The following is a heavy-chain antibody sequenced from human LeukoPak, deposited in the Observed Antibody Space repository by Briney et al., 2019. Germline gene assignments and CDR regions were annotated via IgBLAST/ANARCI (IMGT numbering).Heavy chain of an antibody. V-gene: IGHV3-30*02. CDR1: GFTFSSYG. D-gene: IGHD3-10*01. CDR2: IRYDGSNK. CDR3: AKDSVERFGELFSYYYYYGMDV. Sequence: GGSLRLSCAASGFTFSSYGMHWVRQAPGKGLEWVAFIRYDGSNKYYANSVKGRFTISRDNSKNTLYLQMNSLRAEDTAVYYCAKDSVERFGELFSYYYYYGMDVWGQGTTVTVSS. J-gene: IGHJ6*02.